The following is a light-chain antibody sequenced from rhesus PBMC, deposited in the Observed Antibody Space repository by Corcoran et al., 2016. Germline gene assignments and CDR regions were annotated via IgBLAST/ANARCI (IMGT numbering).Light chain of an antibody. J-gene: IGKJ1*01. CDR3: QQSSNLWT. V-gene: IGKV3-24*04. Sequence: ETVVTQSPATLSLSPGERATLSCRASQSVGSYLAWYQQKPGQAPRLLIYGASSRATGIPDRFSGSGSGPDFTLTISRLEPEDVGVYYCQQSSNLWTFGQGTKVEIK. CDR2: GAS. CDR1: QSVGSY.